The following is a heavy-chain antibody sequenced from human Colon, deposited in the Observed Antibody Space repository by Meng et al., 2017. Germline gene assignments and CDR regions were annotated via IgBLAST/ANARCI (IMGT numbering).Heavy chain of an antibody. CDR2: VSAYNGNT. V-gene: IGHV1-18*01. D-gene: IGHD3-22*01. CDR1: GYTFSSYG. Sequence: VQSAAEVKKPGASVKVSCKSSGYTFSSYGISWVRQAPGQGLECMGWVSAYNGNTNYAQKLQGRVTMTTDTSTSTAYMELRSLRSDDTAVYYCARRSYYYDSSGYYYLGHWGQGTLVTVSS. CDR3: ARRSYYYDSSGYYYLGH. J-gene: IGHJ4*02.